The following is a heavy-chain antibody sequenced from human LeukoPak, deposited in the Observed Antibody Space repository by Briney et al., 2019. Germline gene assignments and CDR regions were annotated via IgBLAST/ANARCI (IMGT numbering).Heavy chain of an antibody. D-gene: IGHD3-22*01. Sequence: KPSETLSLTCTFSGDSNNSSSYYWVWLPQPPGKGLEGISTIHYTGSTYYNPSLKSRVTISVDTSKNQFSLKLSSVTAADTAMYYCARYWGPYDNSGAYFDYWGQGTLVTVSS. CDR2: IHYTGST. CDR1: GDSNNSSSYY. J-gene: IGHJ4*02. V-gene: IGHV4-39*01. CDR3: ARYWGPYDNSGAYFDY.